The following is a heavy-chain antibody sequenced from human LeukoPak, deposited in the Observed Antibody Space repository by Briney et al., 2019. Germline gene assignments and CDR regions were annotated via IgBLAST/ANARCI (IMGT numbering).Heavy chain of an antibody. CDR3: ARGGFWGIAAAGTDFA. V-gene: IGHV4-31*03. D-gene: IGHD6-13*01. Sequence: SETLSLTCTVSGGSISSGGYYWSWIRQHPGKGLEWIGYIYYSGSTYYNPSLKSRVTISVDTSKNRFSLKLSSVTAADTAVYYCARGGFWGIAAAGTDFAWGQGTLVTVSS. J-gene: IGHJ5*02. CDR2: IYYSGST. CDR1: GGSISSGGYY.